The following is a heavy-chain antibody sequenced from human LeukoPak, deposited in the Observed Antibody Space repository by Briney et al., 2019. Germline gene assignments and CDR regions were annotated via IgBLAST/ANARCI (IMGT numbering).Heavy chain of an antibody. CDR3: ARVKEEMATDAFDY. CDR2: INAGNGNT. CDR1: GYTFTSYA. V-gene: IGHV1-3*01. J-gene: IGHJ4*02. D-gene: IGHD5-24*01. Sequence: ASVKVSCKASGYTFTSYAMHWVRQAPGQRLEWMGWINAGNGNTKYSQKFQGRVTITRDTSASTAYMELSSLRSEDTAVYYCARVKEEMATDAFDYWGQGTLVTVSS.